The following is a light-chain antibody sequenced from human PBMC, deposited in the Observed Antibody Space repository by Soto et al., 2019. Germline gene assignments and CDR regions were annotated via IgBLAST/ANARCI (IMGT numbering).Light chain of an antibody. J-gene: IGKJ3*01. CDR1: PGTDANY. V-gene: IGKV3-20*01. Sequence: EVVGTQSPGTLSLSPGERATLSCRASPGTDANYLAWYQQKPGQAPRLLIYGASSRATGIPDRFSGSGSRTDFTLTISRLEPEDFSMYYCQHYGKFPLTFGPGTRLDIK. CDR3: QHYGKFPLT. CDR2: GAS.